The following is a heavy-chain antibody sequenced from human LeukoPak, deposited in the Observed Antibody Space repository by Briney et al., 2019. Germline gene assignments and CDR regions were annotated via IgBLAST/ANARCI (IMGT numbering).Heavy chain of an antibody. V-gene: IGHV4-59*01. CDR2: IYYSGST. Sequence: PSETLSLTCTVSGGSISSYYWSWIRQPPGKGLEWIGYIYYSGSTNYNPSLESRVTISVDTSKNQFSLKLSSVTAADTAVYYCARGACSGGSCYPRPFDYWGQGTLVTVSS. J-gene: IGHJ4*02. CDR1: GGSISSYY. CDR3: ARGACSGGSCYPRPFDY. D-gene: IGHD2-15*01.